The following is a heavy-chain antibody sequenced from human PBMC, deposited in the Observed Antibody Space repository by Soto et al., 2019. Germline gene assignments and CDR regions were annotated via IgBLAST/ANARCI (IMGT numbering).Heavy chain of an antibody. Sequence: QITLKESGPTLVKPTQTLTLTCTFSGFSISTSGVGVVWIRQPPGKALEWLGFIYWDDSKYYSPSLKSRLSITEDTSKTQVVHTLTNMDPVDTATYYCAHRQYVDYWGPRTLVTVSS. CDR3: AHRQYVDY. J-gene: IGHJ4*02. CDR2: IYWDDSK. CDR1: GFSISTSGVG. V-gene: IGHV2-5*02.